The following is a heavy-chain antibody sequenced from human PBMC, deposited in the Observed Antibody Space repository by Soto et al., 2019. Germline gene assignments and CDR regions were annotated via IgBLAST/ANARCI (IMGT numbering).Heavy chain of an antibody. CDR3: AGLRRYFDWPQPSHYYYYGMDV. CDR2: IIPIFGTA. V-gene: IGHV1-69*13. CDR1: GGTFSSYA. D-gene: IGHD3-9*01. J-gene: IGHJ6*02. Sequence: ASVKVSCKASGGTFSSYAISWVRQAPGQGLEWMGGIIPIFGTANYAQKFQGRVTITADESTSTAYMELSSLRSEDTAVYYCAGLRRYFDWPQPSHYYYYGMDVWGQGTTVTVSS.